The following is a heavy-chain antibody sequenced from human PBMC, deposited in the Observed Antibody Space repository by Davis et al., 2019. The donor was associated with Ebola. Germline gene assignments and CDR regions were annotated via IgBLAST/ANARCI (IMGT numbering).Heavy chain of an antibody. D-gene: IGHD2-2*01. V-gene: IGHV3-23*01. CDR3: AKDHVVPAALPYYYGMDV. CDR1: GFIFKNYA. CDR2: ISASSSST. Sequence: GESLKISCAASGFIFKNYAMQWVRQAPGKGLEWVSGISASSSSTDYADSVKGRFSIFRDNSKNTLFLQMNSLTAEDTAVYYCAKDHVVPAALPYYYGMDVWGQGTTVTVSS. J-gene: IGHJ6*02.